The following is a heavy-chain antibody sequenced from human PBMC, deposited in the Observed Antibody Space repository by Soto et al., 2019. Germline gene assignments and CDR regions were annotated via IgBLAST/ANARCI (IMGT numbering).Heavy chain of an antibody. J-gene: IGHJ4*02. CDR3: ARSAGISVADD. D-gene: IGHD6-19*01. Sequence: ASVKVSCKASGYTFTSYAMHWVRQAPGQRLEWMGWINAGNGNTKYSQKFQGRVTITRDTSASTAYMELSSLRSEDTAVYYCARSAGISVADDWGQGTLVIFSS. V-gene: IGHV1-3*01. CDR1: GYTFTSYA. CDR2: INAGNGNT.